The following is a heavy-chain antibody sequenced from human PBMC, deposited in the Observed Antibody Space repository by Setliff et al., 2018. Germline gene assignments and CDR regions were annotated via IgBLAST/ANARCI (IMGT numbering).Heavy chain of an antibody. CDR3: ARTCSGSGCYAGLES. V-gene: IGHV3-21*01. J-gene: IGHJ4*02. Sequence: PGGSLRLSCAASGFAFSSYTINWVRQAPGKGLEWVSSISSSGDYVYYADSVMGRFTISRDNAKNSLFLQMNSLKAEDTAVYYCARTCSGSGCYAGLESWGQGTPVTVSS. CDR2: ISSSGDYV. CDR1: GFAFSSYT. D-gene: IGHD2-15*01.